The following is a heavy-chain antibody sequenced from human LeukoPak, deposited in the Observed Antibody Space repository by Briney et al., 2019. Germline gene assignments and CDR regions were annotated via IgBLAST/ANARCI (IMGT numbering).Heavy chain of an antibody. J-gene: IGHJ3*02. CDR1: GFTIDDYA. CDR2: ISWNSGSI. CDR3: AKEQAMIRDSSGAFDI. D-gene: IGHD3-22*01. Sequence: PGGTLRLSCAASGFTIDDYARHWVRQAPGKGLEGVPGISWNSGSIGYADSGKGRFTISRDNAKNSLYLQMNSLRAEDTALYYCAKEQAMIRDSSGAFDIWGQGTMVTVSS. V-gene: IGHV3-9*01.